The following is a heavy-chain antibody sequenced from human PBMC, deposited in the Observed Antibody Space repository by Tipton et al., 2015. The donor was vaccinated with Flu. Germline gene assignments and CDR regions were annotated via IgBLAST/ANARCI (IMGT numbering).Heavy chain of an antibody. Sequence: TLSLTCTVSGDSISSYYWCWIRQPPGKGLEWIGYMYYSGSTKYNPSLKSRVTISIDTSKNQFSLKLTSVTAADTAVYYCARDLKWSSAYYNPFGYWGQGTLVTVSS. CDR3: ARDLKWSSAYYNPFGY. D-gene: IGHD3-22*01. CDR2: MYYSGST. CDR1: GDSISSYY. V-gene: IGHV4-59*01. J-gene: IGHJ4*02.